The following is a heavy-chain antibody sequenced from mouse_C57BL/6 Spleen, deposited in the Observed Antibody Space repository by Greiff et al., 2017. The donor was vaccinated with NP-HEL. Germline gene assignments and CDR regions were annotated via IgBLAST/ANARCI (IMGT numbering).Heavy chain of an antibody. CDR2: IHPNSGRT. D-gene: IGHD1-1*01. CDR3: ARGHYGSSFDY. CDR1: GYTFTSYW. Sequence: QVQLQQPGAELVKPGASVKLSCKASGYTFTSYWMHWVKPRPGQGLEWIGMIHPNSGRTNYNEKFKSKATLTVDKSSSTAYMQLSSLTSEDSAVYYCARGHYGSSFDYWGQGTTLTVSS. V-gene: IGHV1-64*01. J-gene: IGHJ2*01.